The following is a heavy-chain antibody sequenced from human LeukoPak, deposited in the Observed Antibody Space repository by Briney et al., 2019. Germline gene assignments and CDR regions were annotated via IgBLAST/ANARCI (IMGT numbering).Heavy chain of an antibody. V-gene: IGHV4-39*01. CDR2: IYYSGRT. CDR3: ARRRYYDGSGYLE. D-gene: IGHD3-22*01. CDR1: GNSVSRSDSY. Sequence: SETLSLTCSVSGNSVSRSDSYWDWIRQPPGKGLEWIGTIYYSGRTYYSPSLKSRVTMSVDPSNNQFSLNLRSVTAADTALYYCARRRYYDGSGYLEWGQGTLLSVSS. J-gene: IGHJ1*01.